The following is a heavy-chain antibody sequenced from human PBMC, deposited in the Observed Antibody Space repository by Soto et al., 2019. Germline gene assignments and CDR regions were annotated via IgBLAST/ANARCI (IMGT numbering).Heavy chain of an antibody. D-gene: IGHD2-2*02. V-gene: IGHV3-30*18. Sequence: PGGSVRLSCAASGFTFGSYGMNWVRLAPGRGLEWVADISYEGNNKNYADFVKGRFTISRDNSKNTLYLQRNSMSAEDTSVYCRAKDQFLGYSSSTSSYNRAEYYYYYGMDSSRQGAKVT. CDR2: ISYEGNNK. CDR1: GFTFGSYG. J-gene: IGHJ6*01. CDR3: AKDQFLGYSSSTSSYNRAEYYYYYGMDS.